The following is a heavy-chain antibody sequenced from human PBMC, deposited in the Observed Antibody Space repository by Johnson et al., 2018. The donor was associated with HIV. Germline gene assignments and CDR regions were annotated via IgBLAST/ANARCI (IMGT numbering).Heavy chain of an antibody. V-gene: IGHV3-20*04. J-gene: IGHJ3*02. CDR1: GFTVSSNY. CDR2: INWNGGST. D-gene: IGHD1-26*01. CDR3: ARAYMSSGSYYDAFDI. Sequence: VLLVESGGGLVQTGGSLRLSCAASGFTVSSNYMSWVRQAPGKGLKWVSGINWNGGSTGYADSVKGRFTISRDNAKNSLYLQMNSLRAEDTALYYCARAYMSSGSYYDAFDIWGQGTMVIVSS.